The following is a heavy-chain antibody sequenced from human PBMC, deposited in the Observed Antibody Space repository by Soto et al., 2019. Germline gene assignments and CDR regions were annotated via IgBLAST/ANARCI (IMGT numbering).Heavy chain of an antibody. CDR2: IWYDGTQK. Sequence: SLRLSCEASGFTFNTYSMHWVRQPPGKGLEWLAAIWYDGTQKYYADSVKGRFIISRDNSKKTLYLEMNSLRAEDTAVFYCARHYSSGSRNWFDPWGQGTLVTVSS. J-gene: IGHJ5*02. D-gene: IGHD6-19*01. CDR1: GFTFNTYS. CDR3: ARHYSSGSRNWFDP. V-gene: IGHV3-33*01.